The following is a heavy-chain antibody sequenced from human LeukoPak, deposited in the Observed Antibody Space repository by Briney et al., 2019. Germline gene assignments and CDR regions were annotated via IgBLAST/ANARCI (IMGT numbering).Heavy chain of an antibody. CDR2: ISGSGGTT. CDR1: GFTFSNYA. D-gene: IGHD3-10*01. V-gene: IGHV3-23*01. CDR3: AKDRYGSETYRNLNWFDP. J-gene: IGHJ5*02. Sequence: PGGSLRLSCAASGFTFSNYAMNWVRQAPGKGLEWVSAISGSGGTTYYADSVKGRFTISRDNSKNTLYLQMNSLRADDTAVYYCAKDRYGSETYRNLNWFDPWGQGTLVTVSS.